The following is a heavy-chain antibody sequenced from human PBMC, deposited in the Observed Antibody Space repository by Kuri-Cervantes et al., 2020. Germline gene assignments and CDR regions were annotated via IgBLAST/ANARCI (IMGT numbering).Heavy chain of an antibody. CDR2: IIPIFGTA. Sequence: SVKVSCKASGGTFSSYAISWVRQAPGQGLEWMGGIIPIFGTANYAQKFQGRVTITTDESTSTAYMELSSLRSEDTAVYYCAREGSHYHSTWFDPWGQGTLVTVSS. CDR3: AREGSHYHSTWFDP. V-gene: IGHV1-69*05. CDR1: GGTFSSYA. J-gene: IGHJ5*02. D-gene: IGHD4-11*01.